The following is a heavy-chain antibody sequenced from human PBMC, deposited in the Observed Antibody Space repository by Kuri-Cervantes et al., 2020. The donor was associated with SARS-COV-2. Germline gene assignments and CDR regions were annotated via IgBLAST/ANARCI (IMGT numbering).Heavy chain of an antibody. J-gene: IGHJ4*02. CDR3: ARNSYYGSGLFDY. V-gene: IGHV3-30*02. D-gene: IGHD3-10*01. CDR2: IRYDGSNK. Sequence: GESLILYCAASGFTFSSYGMHWVRQAPGKGLEWVAFIRYDGSNKYYADSVKGRFTISRDNSKNTLYLQMNSLRAEDTAVYYCARNSYYGSGLFDYWGQGTLVTVSS. CDR1: GFTFSSYG.